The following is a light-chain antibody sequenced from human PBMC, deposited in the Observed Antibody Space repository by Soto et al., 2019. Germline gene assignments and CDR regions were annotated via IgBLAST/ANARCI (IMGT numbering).Light chain of an antibody. V-gene: IGLV1-40*01. CDR3: QSYDNSLSGSRV. CDR1: SSNFGAGYD. Sequence: QSVLTQPPSVSGAPGQTVTISCSGTSSNFGAGYDAHWYQQLPGTAPKLLIYANSNRPSGVPDRFSGSKSGTSASLAITGLQAEDEADYYCQSYDNSLSGSRVFGGGTEVTVL. CDR2: ANS. J-gene: IGLJ3*02.